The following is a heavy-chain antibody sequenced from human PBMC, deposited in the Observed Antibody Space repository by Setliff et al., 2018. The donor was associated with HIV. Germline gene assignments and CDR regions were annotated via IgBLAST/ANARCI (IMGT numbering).Heavy chain of an antibody. V-gene: IGHV4-34*01. CDR1: GGSFRDYY. Sequence: PSETLSLTCAVYGGSFRDYYWSWIRQPPGKGLEWIGEIDHSGSTNYNPSLKSRVTISVDTSKNQFSLKLNSVTAADTAVYYCARIAVAGTSGYYYYYAMDVWGQGTTVTVS. D-gene: IGHD6-19*01. J-gene: IGHJ6*02. CDR3: ARIAVAGTSGYYYYYAMDV. CDR2: IDHSGST.